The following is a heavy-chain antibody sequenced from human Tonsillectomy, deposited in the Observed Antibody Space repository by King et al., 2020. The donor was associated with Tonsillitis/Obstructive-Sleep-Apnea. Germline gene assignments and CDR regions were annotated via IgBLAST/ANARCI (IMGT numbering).Heavy chain of an antibody. Sequence: VQLVESGGVVVQPGGSLRLSCAASGFTFDDYTMHWVRQAPGKGLEWVSLISWDGGSTYYADSVKGRFTISRDNSKNSLYLQMNSLRTEDTALYYCAKDMTGFLEWSYTERYYYYMDVWGKGTTVTVSS. CDR3: AKDMTGFLEWSYTERYYYYMDV. V-gene: IGHV3-43*01. CDR1: GFTFDDYT. D-gene: IGHD3-3*01. J-gene: IGHJ6*03. CDR2: ISWDGGST.